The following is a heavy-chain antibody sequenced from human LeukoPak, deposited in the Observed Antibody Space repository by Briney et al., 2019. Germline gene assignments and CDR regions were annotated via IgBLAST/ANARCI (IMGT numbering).Heavy chain of an antibody. J-gene: IGHJ3*02. CDR3: AKSRRAFDI. Sequence: GGSLRLSCAASGFTFSTYAMSWVRQAPGKGLEWVSGISVSGGGTYYADSLKGRFTISRDNSKNTLYLQMNSLRAEDTAVYYCAKSRRAFDIWGQGTMVTVSS. CDR1: GFTFSTYA. CDR2: ISVSGGGT. V-gene: IGHV3-23*01.